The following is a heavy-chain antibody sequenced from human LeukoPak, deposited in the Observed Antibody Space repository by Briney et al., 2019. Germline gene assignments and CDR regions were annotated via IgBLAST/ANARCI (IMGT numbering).Heavy chain of an antibody. CDR1: GYTFTSYY. J-gene: IGHJ3*02. CDR2: INPSGGST. V-gene: IGHV1-46*01. Sequence: EASVKVSCKASGYTFTSYYMHWVRQAPGQGLEWMGMINPSGGSTSYAQKFQGRVTMTTDTSTSTAYMELRSLRSDDTAVYYCARDRVLGDILTGYYAFDIWGQGTMVTVSS. CDR3: ARDRVLGDILTGYYAFDI. D-gene: IGHD3-9*01.